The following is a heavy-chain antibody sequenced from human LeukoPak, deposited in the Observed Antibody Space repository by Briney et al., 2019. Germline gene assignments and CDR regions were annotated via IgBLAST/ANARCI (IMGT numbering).Heavy chain of an antibody. D-gene: IGHD1-26*01. CDR1: GFTFSTYT. J-gene: IGHJ4*02. CDR2: ISSSSYYI. CDR3: AKDKLGATVFWDY. Sequence: GGSLRLSCTASGFTFSTYTMNWVRQAPGKGLEWVSSISSSSYYIYYADSVKGRFTISRDNSKNTLYLQMNSLRAEDTAVYYCAKDKLGATVFWDYWGQGTLVTVSS. V-gene: IGHV3-21*03.